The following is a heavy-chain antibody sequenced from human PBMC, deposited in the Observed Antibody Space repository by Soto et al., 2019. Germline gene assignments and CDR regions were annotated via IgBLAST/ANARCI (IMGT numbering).Heavy chain of an antibody. CDR1: GGSIIDFD. Sequence: SETMCVTCTVAGGSIIDFDWSWIRQPPGKGLEWIGYVDYSGTANYNPSLKSRVSMSVDTSKNQLSLKVTSVTAADTAMYYCARADTAMTTPFDYWGQGTLVTVSS. CDR2: VDYSGTA. J-gene: IGHJ4*02. V-gene: IGHV4-59*08. D-gene: IGHD5-18*01. CDR3: ARADTAMTTPFDY.